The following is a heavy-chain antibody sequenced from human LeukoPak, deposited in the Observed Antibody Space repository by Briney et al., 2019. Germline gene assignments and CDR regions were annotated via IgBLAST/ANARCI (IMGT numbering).Heavy chain of an antibody. CDR2: ISPNSGGT. V-gene: IGHV1-2*02. CDR1: GYTFTGYY. CDR3: AREGGSVCSGGSCYWFDP. D-gene: IGHD2-15*01. Sequence: GASVKVSCKASGYTFTGYYMHWVRQAPGQGLEWMGWISPNSGGTNYAQKFQGRVTMTRDTSISTAYMELSRLRSDDTAVYYCAREGGSVCSGGSCYWFDPWGQGTLVTVSS. J-gene: IGHJ5*02.